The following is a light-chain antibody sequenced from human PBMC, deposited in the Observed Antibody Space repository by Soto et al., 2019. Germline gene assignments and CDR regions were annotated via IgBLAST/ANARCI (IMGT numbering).Light chain of an antibody. V-gene: IGKV3-20*01. CDR1: QIVSSSY. CDR3: QQYVSSPQT. Sequence: EIVLTQSPGTLSLSPWERAALSCRASQIVSSSYLAWYQQKPGQAPRLLIYGASNRATGIPDRFSGSGSGTDFTLTISRLEPEDFAMYFCQQYVSSPQTFGQGTKVHI. J-gene: IGKJ1*01. CDR2: GAS.